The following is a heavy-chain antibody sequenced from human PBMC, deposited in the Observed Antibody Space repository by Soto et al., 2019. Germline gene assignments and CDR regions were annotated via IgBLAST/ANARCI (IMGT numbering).Heavy chain of an antibody. CDR2: IYPGDSDT. D-gene: IGHD3-10*01. V-gene: IGHV5-51*01. Sequence: GESLKISCKGSGYSFTSYWIGWVRQMPGKGLEWMGIIYPGDSDTRYSPSFQGQVTISADKSISTAYLQWSSLKASDTARYYCARCRSTPDYYGLASYYTPGFWGYYGMDVWGQGTTVTVSS. J-gene: IGHJ6*02. CDR1: GYSFTSYW. CDR3: ARCRSTPDYYGLASYYTPGFWGYYGMDV.